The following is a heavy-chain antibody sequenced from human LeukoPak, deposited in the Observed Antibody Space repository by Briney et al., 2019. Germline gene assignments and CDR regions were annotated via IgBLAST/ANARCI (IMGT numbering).Heavy chain of an antibody. CDR3: SRGSALNRAYSGYDPPFHY. J-gene: IGHJ4*02. CDR2: INPNSGAT. CDR1: GYSFTTYG. V-gene: IGHV1-8*01. Sequence: ASVKVSCKASGYSFTTYGITWVRQAPGQGLEWMGWINPNSGATGYAQKFQGRVTMTRDTSISTADMELNSLRSDDTAMYYCSRGSALNRAYSGYDPPFHYWGQGTLVAVSS. D-gene: IGHD5-12*01.